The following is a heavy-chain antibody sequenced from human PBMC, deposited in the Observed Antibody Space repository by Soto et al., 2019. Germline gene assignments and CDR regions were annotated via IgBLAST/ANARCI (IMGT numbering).Heavy chain of an antibody. Sequence: QVQLVESGGGVVQPGRSLRLSCAASGFTFSTYGVHWVRQAPGKGLEWGAVISSDGSEKYYAGSVKGRVSISRDNSKSTLYLQMDSLRAEDTAVYYCAKGAVTTSLYYFDYWGQGTLVTVSS. CDR1: GFTFSTYG. J-gene: IGHJ4*02. D-gene: IGHD4-17*01. CDR2: ISSDGSEK. CDR3: AKGAVTTSLYYFDY. V-gene: IGHV3-30*18.